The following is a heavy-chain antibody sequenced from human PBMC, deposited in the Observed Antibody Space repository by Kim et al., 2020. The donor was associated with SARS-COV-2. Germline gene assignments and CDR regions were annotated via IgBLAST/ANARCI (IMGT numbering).Heavy chain of an antibody. J-gene: IGHJ4*01. CDR3: AKDFYYVSVRGYFDY. V-gene: IGHV3-23*01. Sequence: GGSLRLSCAASGFTFSDKARSWVRRAPGNGLEWVSCMSGSIPETKYADSVRGRFTISRDNSKYSLYLQMDSLRVEDKAVYYGAKDFYYVSVRGYFDY. CDR2: MSGSIPET. D-gene: IGHD3-10*01. CDR1: GFTFSDKA.